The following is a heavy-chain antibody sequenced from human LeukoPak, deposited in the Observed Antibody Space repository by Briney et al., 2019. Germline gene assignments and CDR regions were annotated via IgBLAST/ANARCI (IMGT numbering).Heavy chain of an antibody. CDR2: IYYSGST. J-gene: IGHJ4*02. CDR3: ARDYRGWYYFDY. V-gene: IGHV4-59*01. CDR1: GGSINNYY. D-gene: IGHD6-19*01. Sequence: SETLSLTCTVSGGSINNYYWSWIRQSPGKGLEWIGYIYYSGSTNYNPSLKSRVTISLDTSKNQFSLKLSSVTAPDTAVYYCARDYRGWYYFDYWGQGTLVTVSS.